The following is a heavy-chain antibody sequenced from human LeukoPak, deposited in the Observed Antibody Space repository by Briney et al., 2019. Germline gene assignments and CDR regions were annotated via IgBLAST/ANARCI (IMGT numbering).Heavy chain of an antibody. CDR2: IYYIGTT. J-gene: IGHJ4*02. D-gene: IGHD1-26*01. V-gene: IGHV4-59*08. Sequence: SETLSLTCTVSGASISSDYWSWIRQPPGKGLEWIGYIYYIGTTNYNPSLKSRVTISVDTSKNQFSLSLSSVTAADTAVYYCARQILGTTLYFDYWGQGTLVTVS. CDR3: ARQILGTTLYFDY. CDR1: GASISSDY.